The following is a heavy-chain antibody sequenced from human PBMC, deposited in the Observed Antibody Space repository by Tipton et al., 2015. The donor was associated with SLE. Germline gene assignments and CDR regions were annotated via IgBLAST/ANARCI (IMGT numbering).Heavy chain of an antibody. CDR3: ARPPYYYDSSGYGHDAFDI. J-gene: IGHJ3*02. V-gene: IGHV1-69*18. D-gene: IGHD3-22*01. CDR2: IIPIFGTA. Sequence: QLVQSGAEVKKPGSSVKVSCKASGGTFSSYAISWVRQAPGQGLEWMGRIIPIFGTANYAQKFQGRVTITADESTSTAYMELSSLRSEDTAVYYCARPPYYYDSSGYGHDAFDIWGQGTMVTVSS. CDR1: GGTFSSYA.